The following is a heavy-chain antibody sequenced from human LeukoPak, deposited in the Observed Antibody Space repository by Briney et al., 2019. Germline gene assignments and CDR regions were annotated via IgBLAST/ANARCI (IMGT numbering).Heavy chain of an antibody. J-gene: IGHJ6*03. CDR1: GFTFDDYG. CDR3: ARAGWIQLWSYYYYYMDV. V-gene: IGHV3-20*04. Sequence: PGGSLRLSCAASGFTFDDYGMSWVRQAPGKGLEWVSGINWNGGSTGYADSVKGRFTISRDNAKNSLYLQMNSLRAEDTALYYCARAGWIQLWSYYYYYMDVWGKGTTVTVSS. CDR2: INWNGGST. D-gene: IGHD5-18*01.